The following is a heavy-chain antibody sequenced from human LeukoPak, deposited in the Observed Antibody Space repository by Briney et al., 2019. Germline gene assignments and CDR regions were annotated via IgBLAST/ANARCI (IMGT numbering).Heavy chain of an antibody. CDR1: GFTFSSYA. J-gene: IGHJ4*02. Sequence: GGSLRLSCAASGFTFSSYAMSWVRQAPGKGLEWVSTISGSGGSTYYADSVKGRFTISRDNSKNTLYLQMNSLRAEDTAVYYCAKDSTTVVTQADFDYWGQGTLVTVSS. V-gene: IGHV3-23*01. CDR2: ISGSGGST. D-gene: IGHD4-23*01. CDR3: AKDSTTVVTQADFDY.